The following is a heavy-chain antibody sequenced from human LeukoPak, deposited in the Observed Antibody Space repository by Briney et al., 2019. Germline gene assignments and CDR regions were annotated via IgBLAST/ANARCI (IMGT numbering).Heavy chain of an antibody. CDR1: GGSFSGYY. CDR3: ARNWIAAAGRSNWFDP. V-gene: IGHV4-34*01. D-gene: IGHD6-13*01. Sequence: SETLSLTCAVYGGSFSGYYWSWIRQPPGKGLEWIGEINHSGSTNYNPSLKSRVTISADTSKNQFSLKLSSVTAADTAVYYCARNWIAAAGRSNWFDPWGQGTLVTVSS. CDR2: INHSGST. J-gene: IGHJ5*02.